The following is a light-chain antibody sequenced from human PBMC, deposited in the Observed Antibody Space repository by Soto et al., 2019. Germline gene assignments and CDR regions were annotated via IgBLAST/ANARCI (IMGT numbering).Light chain of an antibody. CDR3: QSYDSSLSLYV. J-gene: IGLJ1*01. CDR2: GNS. V-gene: IGLV1-40*01. Sequence: QSVLTQPPSVSGAPGQRVTISCTGSSSNIGAGYDVHWYQQLPGTAPKLLIYGNSNRPSGVPDRFSGSKSGTSASLAITGLQAEDEADYYCQSYDSSLSLYVFGTGTKVT. CDR1: SSNIGAGYD.